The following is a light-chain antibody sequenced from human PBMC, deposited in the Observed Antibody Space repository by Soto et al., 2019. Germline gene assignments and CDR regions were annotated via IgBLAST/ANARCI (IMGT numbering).Light chain of an antibody. CDR2: DAS. V-gene: IGKV1-33*01. Sequence: DIQMTQSPSSLSASVGDRVTITCQASQDINNYLNWYQQKSGKAPKLLIYDASDLETGVPSRFSGSGSGTDFTFTISSLQPEDIATYYCQQSYSPPVTFGQGTKLEIK. CDR3: QQSYSPPVT. CDR1: QDINNY. J-gene: IGKJ2*01.